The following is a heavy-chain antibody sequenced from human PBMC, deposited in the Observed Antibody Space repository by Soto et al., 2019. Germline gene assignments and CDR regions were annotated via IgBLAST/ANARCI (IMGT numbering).Heavy chain of an antibody. CDR2: IDWDDDK. CDR3: ARSGDYYDSSGYYPYYYYGMDV. J-gene: IGHJ6*02. D-gene: IGHD3-22*01. CDR1: GFSLSTSGMC. V-gene: IGHV2-70*01. Sequence: SGPTLVNPRQTLTLTCTFSGFSLSTSGMCVSWIRQPPGKALEWLALIDWDDDKYYSTSLKTRLTISKDTSKNQVVLTMTNMDPVDTATYYCARSGDYYDSSGYYPYYYYGMDVWGQGTTVTVSS.